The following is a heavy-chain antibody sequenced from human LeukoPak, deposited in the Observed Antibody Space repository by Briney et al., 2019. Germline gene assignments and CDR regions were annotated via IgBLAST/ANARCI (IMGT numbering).Heavy chain of an antibody. CDR2: IIPMFDTA. Sequence: GASVKVSCKASGGTFISYAISWVRQAPGQGLECMGGIIPMFDTADCAQKFQGRVTITADESTSTAYMELSSLRSEDTAVYYCARGIRGSQDAFDIWGQGTMVTVSS. CDR1: GGTFISYA. V-gene: IGHV1-69*13. D-gene: IGHD3-10*01. CDR3: ARGIRGSQDAFDI. J-gene: IGHJ3*02.